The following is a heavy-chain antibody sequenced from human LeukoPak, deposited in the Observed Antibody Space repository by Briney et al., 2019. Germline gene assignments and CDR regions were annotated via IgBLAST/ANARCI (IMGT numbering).Heavy chain of an antibody. V-gene: IGHV3-48*04. J-gene: IGHJ3*02. CDR2: ISSSSSTI. CDR1: GFTFSSYA. D-gene: IGHD1-26*01. CDR3: ARDSCSGTSIDAFDI. Sequence: PGGPLRLSCAASGFTFSSYAMSWLRQAPGKGLEWGSYISSSSSTIYYADAVKSRFTISRDNAKNSLYLQMNSLRAEDTAVYYCARDSCSGTSIDAFDIWGQGTMVTVSS.